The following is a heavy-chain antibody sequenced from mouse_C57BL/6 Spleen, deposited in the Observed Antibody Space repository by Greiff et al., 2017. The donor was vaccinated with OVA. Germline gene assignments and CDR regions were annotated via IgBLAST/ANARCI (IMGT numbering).Heavy chain of an antibody. J-gene: IGHJ1*03. D-gene: IGHD2-3*01. CDR3: ARIPYDGYYYWYFDV. Sequence: VQLQQSDAELVKPGASVKISCKVSGYTFTDHTIHWMKQRPEQGLEWIGYIYPRDGSTKYNEKFKGKATLTADKSSSTAYMQLNSLTSEDSAVYFCARIPYDGYYYWYFDVWGTGTTVTVSS. CDR1: GYTFTDHT. V-gene: IGHV1-78*01. CDR2: IYPRDGST.